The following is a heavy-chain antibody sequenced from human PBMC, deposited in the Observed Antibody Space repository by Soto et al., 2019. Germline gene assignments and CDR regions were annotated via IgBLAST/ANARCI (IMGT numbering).Heavy chain of an antibody. CDR1: GFTFSSYA. CDR2: ISSNGGST. V-gene: IGHV3-64D*06. CDR3: VTLSSGWTDYYYYYGMDV. J-gene: IGHJ6*02. Sequence: GGSLRLSCSASGFTFSSYAMHWVRQAPGKGLEYVSAISSNGGSTYYADYVKGRFTISRDNSKNTLYLQMSSLRAEDTAVYYCVTLSSGWTDYYYYYGMDVWGQGTTVTVSS. D-gene: IGHD6-19*01.